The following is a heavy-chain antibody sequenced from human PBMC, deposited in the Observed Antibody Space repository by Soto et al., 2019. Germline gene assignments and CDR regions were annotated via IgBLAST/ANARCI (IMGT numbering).Heavy chain of an antibody. CDR3: AREDIQDIVVVVVAPEGLGY. V-gene: IGHV1-18*01. CDR1: GYTFTSYG. Sequence: QVQLVQSGAEVKKPGASVKVSCKASGYTFTSYGISWVRQAPGQGLEWMGRISGYNGNSNYAQNRQGRVTMTTDTATSTAYMERRSLRSDDTAVYYCAREDIQDIVVVVVAPEGLGYWGQGTLVTVSS. CDR2: ISGYNGNS. D-gene: IGHD2-15*01. J-gene: IGHJ4*02.